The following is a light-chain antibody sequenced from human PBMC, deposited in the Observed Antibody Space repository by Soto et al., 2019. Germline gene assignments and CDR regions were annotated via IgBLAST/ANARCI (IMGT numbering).Light chain of an antibody. CDR2: GAS. V-gene: IGKV3-15*01. CDR3: QQYNNWPPLT. J-gene: IGKJ4*01. CDR1: QSISSN. Sequence: EIVMKQSPATPSVSPGERATLSCRATQSISSNLAWYQQRPGQAPRLLIYGASTRATGIPARFSGSGSGTEFTLTISSLQSEDFAVYYCQQYNNWPPLTFGGGTKVEIK.